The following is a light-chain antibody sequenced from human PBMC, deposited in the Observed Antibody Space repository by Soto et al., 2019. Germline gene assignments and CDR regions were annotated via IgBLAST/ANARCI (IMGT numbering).Light chain of an antibody. V-gene: IGKV1-5*03. CDR3: QQYNSWYT. CDR2: KAS. Sequence: DIQMTQSPSTLSASVGDRVTITCRARQSISSWLAWYQQKPGKAPKLLIYKASSLESGVPSRFSGSGSGTEFTLTISSLQPDDFATYYCQQYNSWYTFGQGTKLEIK. J-gene: IGKJ2*01. CDR1: QSISSW.